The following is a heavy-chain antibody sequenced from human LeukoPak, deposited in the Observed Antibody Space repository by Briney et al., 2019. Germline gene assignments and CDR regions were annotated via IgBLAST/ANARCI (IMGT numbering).Heavy chain of an antibody. D-gene: IGHD3-22*01. CDR2: IKQDGSEK. Sequence: SGGSLRLSCAASGFTFSSYWMSWVRQAPGKGLEWVANIKQDGSEKYYVDSVKGRFTISRDNAKNSLYLQMNSLRAEDTAVYYCARVSYTSYYDSSGYFGHWGQGTLVTVSS. CDR3: ARVSYTSYYDSSGYFGH. V-gene: IGHV3-7*01. J-gene: IGHJ4*02. CDR1: GFTFSSYW.